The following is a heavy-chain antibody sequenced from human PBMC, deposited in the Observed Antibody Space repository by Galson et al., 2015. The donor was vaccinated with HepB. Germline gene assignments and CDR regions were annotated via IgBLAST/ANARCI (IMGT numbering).Heavy chain of an antibody. CDR3: ASLRGDIVVVPADLSFDY. J-gene: IGHJ4*02. CDR1: GFTFSNYA. Sequence: SLRLSCAASGFTFSNYAMNWVRQAPGKGLEWVSTISGSGGSTYYGDSLEGRFTISRDNSRNTLYLQMNSLRAEDTAVYYCASLRGDIVVVPADLSFDYWGQGTLVTVSS. D-gene: IGHD2-2*01. V-gene: IGHV3-23*01. CDR2: ISGSGGST.